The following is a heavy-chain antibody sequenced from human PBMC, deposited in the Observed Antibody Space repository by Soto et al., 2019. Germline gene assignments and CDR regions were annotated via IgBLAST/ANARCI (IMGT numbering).Heavy chain of an antibody. J-gene: IGHJ6*02. Sequence: GGSLRLSCAASGFTFDDNAMHWVRQVPGKGLEWVSGISWNSGSMGYADSVKGRFTISRDNGKNSLYLHMNSLRAEDTALYYCVKGGYYYYYAMDVWGQGTTVTVSS. V-gene: IGHV3-9*01. CDR3: VKGGYYYYYAMDV. CDR2: ISWNSGSM. CDR1: GFTFDDNA. D-gene: IGHD2-15*01.